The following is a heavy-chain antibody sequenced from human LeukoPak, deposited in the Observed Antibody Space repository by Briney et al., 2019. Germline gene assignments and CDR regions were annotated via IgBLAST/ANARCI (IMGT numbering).Heavy chain of an antibody. CDR1: GGSISSHY. D-gene: IGHD1-14*01. CDR3: ARYRKGGGALDF. V-gene: IGHV4-59*11. Sequence: SETLSLTCTVSGGSISSHYWGWIRQPPGKGPEWIGYVYSSGSTNYSPSLKSRVTISVDTSNNQFSLNLNSVTAADTAIYYCARYRKGGGALDFWGQGTMVTVSS. J-gene: IGHJ3*01. CDR2: VYSSGST.